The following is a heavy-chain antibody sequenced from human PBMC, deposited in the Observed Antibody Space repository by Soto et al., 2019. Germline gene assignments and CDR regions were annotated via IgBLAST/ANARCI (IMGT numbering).Heavy chain of an antibody. CDR2: IYYSGST. CDR1: GGSISSGDYY. Sequence: TLSLTCTVSGGSISSGDYYWSGIRQPPGKGLEWIGYIYYSGSTYYNPSLKSRVTISVDTSKNQFSLKLSSVTAADTAVYYCARYCSGGSCYEGRSSLFDYWGQGTLVTVSS. D-gene: IGHD2-15*01. J-gene: IGHJ4*02. V-gene: IGHV4-30-4*01. CDR3: ARYCSGGSCYEGRSSLFDY.